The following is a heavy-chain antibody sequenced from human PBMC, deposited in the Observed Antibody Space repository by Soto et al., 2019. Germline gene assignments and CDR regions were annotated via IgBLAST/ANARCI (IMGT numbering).Heavy chain of an antibody. D-gene: IGHD6-19*01. Sequence: TSETLSLTCTVSGGSISYYYWSWFRQPPGKGLEWVGYIYYSGSTNYNPSLKSRVTISVDTSKMQFSLKLISVTAADTAVYYCARTNIAVAGNNAAFDIWGQGTMVTVSS. CDR1: GGSISYYY. J-gene: IGHJ3*02. CDR2: IYYSGST. CDR3: ARTNIAVAGNNAAFDI. V-gene: IGHV4-59*01.